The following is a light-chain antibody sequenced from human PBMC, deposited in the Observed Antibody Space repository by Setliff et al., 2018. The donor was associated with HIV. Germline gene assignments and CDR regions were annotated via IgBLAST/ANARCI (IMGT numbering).Light chain of an antibody. J-gene: IGLJ3*02. Sequence: QSALTQPASVSGSPGQSITISCTGTSSDIGGYNYVSWYQQLPGNTPKLLIYDVTNRPSGVPDRFSGSKSANTAFLTISGLQAEDEADYYCSSFTSSKALLFGGGTKVTVL. CDR1: SSDIGGYNY. V-gene: IGLV2-14*03. CDR2: DVT. CDR3: SSFTSSKALL.